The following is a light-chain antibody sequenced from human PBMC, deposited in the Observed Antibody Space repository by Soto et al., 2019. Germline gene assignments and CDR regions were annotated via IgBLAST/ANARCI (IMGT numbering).Light chain of an antibody. CDR3: QSYDSSNQVV. Sequence: NFMLTQPRSVSKSPGKTVTISCTRSSGSIASNYVQWYQQRPGSSPTTVIYEDNQRPSGVPDRFSGSIDSSSNSASLTISGLKTEDEADYYCQSYDSSNQVVFGGGTKLTVL. V-gene: IGLV6-57*01. CDR2: EDN. J-gene: IGLJ2*01. CDR1: SGSIASNY.